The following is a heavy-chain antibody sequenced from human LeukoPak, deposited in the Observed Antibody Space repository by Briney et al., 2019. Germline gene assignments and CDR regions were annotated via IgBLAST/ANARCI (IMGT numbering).Heavy chain of an antibody. D-gene: IGHD1-26*01. J-gene: IGHJ4*02. Sequence: ASVKVSCKTSGYTFTGYYMHWVRQAPREGLEWMGCINPNGGGTNYAQKFQGRVTLTRDTSISTAYMYLSRLRSDDTAVYYCAITLGPTTSDYWGQGTLVTVSS. V-gene: IGHV1-2*02. CDR2: INPNGGGT. CDR1: GYTFTGYY. CDR3: AITLGPTTSDY.